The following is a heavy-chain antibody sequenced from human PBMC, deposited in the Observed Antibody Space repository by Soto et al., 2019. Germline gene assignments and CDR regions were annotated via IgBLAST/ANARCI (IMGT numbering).Heavy chain of an antibody. D-gene: IGHD6-25*01. V-gene: IGHV3-33*01. CDR3: ARDFVSSGNGGAELQFDY. J-gene: IGHJ4*02. CDR2: IWYDGSNK. Sequence: GGSLRLSCAASGFTFSSYGMHWVRQAPGKGLEWVAVIWYDGSNKYYADSVKGRFTISRDNSKNTLYLQMNSLRAEGTAVYYCARDFVSSGNGGAELQFDYWGQGTLVTVSS. CDR1: GFTFSSYG.